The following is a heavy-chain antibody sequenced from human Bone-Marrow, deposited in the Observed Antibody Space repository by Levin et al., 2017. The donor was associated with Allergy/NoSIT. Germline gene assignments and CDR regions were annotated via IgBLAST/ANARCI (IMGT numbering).Heavy chain of an antibody. D-gene: IGHD1-26*01. J-gene: IGHJ3*02. Sequence: GESLKISCKASGYTFTSYDINWVRQATGQGLEWMGWMNPNSGNTGYAQKFQGRVTMTRNTSISTAYMELSSLRSEDTAVYYCARGGTDGMRVGAVDAFDIWGQGTMVTVSS. CDR2: MNPNSGNT. CDR1: GYTFTSYD. CDR3: ARGGTDGMRVGAVDAFDI. V-gene: IGHV1-8*01.